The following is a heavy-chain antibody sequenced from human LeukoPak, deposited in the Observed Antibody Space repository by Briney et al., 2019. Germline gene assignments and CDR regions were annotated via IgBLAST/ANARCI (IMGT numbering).Heavy chain of an antibody. CDR2: INPNSGGT. Sequence: EASVKVSCKASGYPFIDYYIHWVRQAPGQGLEWMGWINPNSGGTNYAQKFQGRVTMTRDTSISTAYMELSRLRSDDTAVYYCARLRQQQLVRRWFDPWGQGTLVTVSS. CDR3: ARLRQQQLVRRWFDP. CDR1: GYPFIDYY. V-gene: IGHV1-2*02. D-gene: IGHD6-13*01. J-gene: IGHJ5*02.